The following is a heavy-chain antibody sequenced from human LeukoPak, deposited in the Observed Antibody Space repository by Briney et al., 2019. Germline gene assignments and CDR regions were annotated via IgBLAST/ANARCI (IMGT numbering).Heavy chain of an antibody. V-gene: IGHV3-11*01. J-gene: IGHJ5*02. CDR1: GFTFSDYY. Sequence: PGGSLRLSCAASGFTFSDYYMSWVRQPPGKGLEWVSYISSSGSTIYYADSVKDRFTISRDNAKNSLYLQMNSLRAEDTAVYYCARDPENMRYCSGGSCGNWFDLWGQGTLVTLSS. D-gene: IGHD2-15*01. CDR2: ISSSGSTI. CDR3: ARDPENMRYCSGGSCGNWFDL.